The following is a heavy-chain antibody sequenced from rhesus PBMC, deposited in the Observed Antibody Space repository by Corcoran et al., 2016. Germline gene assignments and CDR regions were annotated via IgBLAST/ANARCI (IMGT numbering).Heavy chain of an antibody. V-gene: IGHV3S42*01. J-gene: IGHJ4*01. CDR3: ADLDRY. Sequence: HLVESGGGLAKPWGSLRLSCAASGFTFCDCCVPLFRQTPGKGLEWIATINAGGRNTYYADSVKGRFTISRDNSKNTLSLQMNSLRPEDTAIYYCADLDRYGGQGVLVTVSS. CDR1: GFTFCDCC. CDR2: INAGGRNT.